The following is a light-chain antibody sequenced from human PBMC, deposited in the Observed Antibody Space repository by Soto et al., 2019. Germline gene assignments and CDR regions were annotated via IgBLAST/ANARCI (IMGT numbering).Light chain of an antibody. CDR1: QSISSW. CDR2: DVS. CDR3: QQYDSFSPIT. Sequence: MYQPPSTLSASVGDRVTITCRASQSISSWLAWYQQKPGKAPKLLISDVSTLAGGVPSRFSGSGSGTDFTLTISSLEPDDFATYYCQQYDSFSPITFGQRRRLAV. V-gene: IGKV1-5*01. J-gene: IGKJ5*01.